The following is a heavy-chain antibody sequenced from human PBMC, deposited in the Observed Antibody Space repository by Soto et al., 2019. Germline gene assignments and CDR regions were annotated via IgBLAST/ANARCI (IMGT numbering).Heavy chain of an antibody. V-gene: IGHV3-9*01. CDR1: GFTFDDYA. J-gene: IGHJ4*02. CDR2: ISWNSGSI. CDR3: AKDNLHGDSHFDY. D-gene: IGHD2-21*02. Sequence: GGSLRLSCAASGFTFDDYAMHWVRQAPGKGLEWVSGISWNSGSIGYADSVKGRFTISRDNAKNSLYLQMNSLRAEDTALYYCAKDNLHGDSHFDYWGQGTLVTVSS.